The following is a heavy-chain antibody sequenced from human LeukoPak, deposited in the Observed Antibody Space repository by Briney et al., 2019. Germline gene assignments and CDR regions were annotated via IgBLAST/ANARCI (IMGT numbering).Heavy chain of an antibody. CDR1: GYTFTGYY. D-gene: IGHD4-17*01. J-gene: IGHJ5*02. CDR2: INPNSGGT. V-gene: IGHV1-2*02. Sequence: ASVKVSCKASGYTFTGYYMHWVRQAPGQGLEWMGWINPNSGGTNYAQKFQGRVTMTRDTSISTAYMELSRLRSDDTAVYYCARGASGVYTVTTSWFDPWGEGTLVTVSS. CDR3: ARGASGVYTVTTSWFDP.